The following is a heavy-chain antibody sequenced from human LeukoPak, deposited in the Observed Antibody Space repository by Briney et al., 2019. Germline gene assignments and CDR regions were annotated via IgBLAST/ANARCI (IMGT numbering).Heavy chain of an antibody. CDR1: GYSISSGYY. CDR2: IYHSGST. CDR3: ARTRSRSGTLYY. V-gene: IGHV4-38-2*01. D-gene: IGHD3-10*01. Sequence: SETLSLTCAVSGYSISSGYYWGWIRQPPGKGLEWIGSIYHSGSTYYNPSLKSRVTISVDTSKNQFSLKLSSVTAADTAVYYCARTRSRSGTLYYWGQGTLVTVSS. J-gene: IGHJ4*02.